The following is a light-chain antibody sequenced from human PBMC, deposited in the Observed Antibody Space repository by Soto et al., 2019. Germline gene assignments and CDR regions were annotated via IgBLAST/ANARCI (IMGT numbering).Light chain of an antibody. CDR1: HSILHSNKNY. CDR2: WAS. J-gene: IGKJ4*01. CDR3: QQYYSSPLA. Sequence: DIVMTQSADSLAVSLGERATINCKSSHSILHSNKNYCAWYQQKPGQPPKVLIYWASTRESGVPDRFSGSGSETDFTLTISSLQAEDVAVYYCQQYYSSPLAFGGGTKVEI. V-gene: IGKV4-1*01.